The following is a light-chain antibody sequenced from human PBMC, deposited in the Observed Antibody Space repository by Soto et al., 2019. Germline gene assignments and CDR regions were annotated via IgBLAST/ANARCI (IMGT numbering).Light chain of an antibody. V-gene: IGKV3-11*01. Sequence: EIVLTQSPATLSLSPGERATPSCMASQSVSSYLAWYQQKPGQAPRLLIYDASNRATGIPARFSGSGSGTDFTLTISSLEPEDFAVYYCQQRSNWPPITFGQGTRREIK. CDR3: QQRSNWPPIT. CDR2: DAS. J-gene: IGKJ5*01. CDR1: QSVSSY.